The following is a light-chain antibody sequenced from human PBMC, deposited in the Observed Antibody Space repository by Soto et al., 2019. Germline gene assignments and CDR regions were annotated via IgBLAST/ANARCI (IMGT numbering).Light chain of an antibody. Sequence: ALAQPASVSGYPGQSITISCTGTSSDVGGYNYVSWYQQHPGKAPKLMIYEVSNRPSGVSNRFSGSKSGNTASLTISGLQAEDEADYYCSSYTSSSSNYVFGTGTKVTVL. J-gene: IGLJ1*01. CDR2: EVS. CDR3: SSYTSSSSNYV. V-gene: IGLV2-14*01. CDR1: SSDVGGYNY.